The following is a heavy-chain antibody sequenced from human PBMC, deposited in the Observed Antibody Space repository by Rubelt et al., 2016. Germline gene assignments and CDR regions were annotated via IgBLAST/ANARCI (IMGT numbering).Heavy chain of an antibody. V-gene: IGHV1-2*06. CDR3: AREGDYYYGMDV. Sequence: QVQLVQSGAEVKKPGASVQVSCKASGYTFTGYYMHWVRQAPGQGLEWMGRINPNSGGTNYAQRCQGRVTMTRDTSISTADMGLSRLGSDDTAVYYCAREGDYYYGMDVWGQGTTVTVSS. CDR2: INPNSGGT. CDR1: GYTFTGYY. J-gene: IGHJ6*02. D-gene: IGHD3-16*01.